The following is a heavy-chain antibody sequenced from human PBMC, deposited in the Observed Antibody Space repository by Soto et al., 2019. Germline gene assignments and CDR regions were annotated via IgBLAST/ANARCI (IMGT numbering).Heavy chain of an antibody. D-gene: IGHD6-19*01. CDR2: MNQDGSQK. J-gene: IGHJ4*02. CDR1: GFTFGNYY. Sequence: EVQVVESGGGLVQPGGSLRLSCAGSGFTFGNYYMSWVRQAPGKGLEWVANMNQDGSQKNYVDSVKGRFTISRDNAKNSLYLQMDSLRAEDTAVYYCARGTGWLARDWGQGTLVTVSS. V-gene: IGHV3-7*04. CDR3: ARGTGWLARD.